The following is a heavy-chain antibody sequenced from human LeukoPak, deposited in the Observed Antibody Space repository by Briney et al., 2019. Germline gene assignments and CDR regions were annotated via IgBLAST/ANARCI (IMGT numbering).Heavy chain of an antibody. CDR2: IYSGGST. CDR1: GFTFSSYS. J-gene: IGHJ4*02. V-gene: IGHV3-66*01. D-gene: IGHD3-10*01. Sequence: GGSLRLSCAASGFTFSSYSMNWVRQAPGKGLEWVSVIYSGGSTYYADSVKGRFTISRDNSKNTLYLQMNSLRAEDTAVYYCARSGITMVRGAVDYWGQGTLVTVSS. CDR3: ARSGITMVRGAVDY.